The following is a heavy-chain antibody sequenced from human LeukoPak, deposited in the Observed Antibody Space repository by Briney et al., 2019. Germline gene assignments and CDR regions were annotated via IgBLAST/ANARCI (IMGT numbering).Heavy chain of an antibody. CDR2: MNPNSGNT. J-gene: IGHJ3*02. V-gene: IGHV1-8*01. Sequence: ASVKVSCKASVYTFTSYDINWVRQATGQGLEWMGWMNPNSGNTGYAQKFQGRVTMTRNTSISTAYMELSSLRSEDTAVYYCASYTAMGTKRAFDIWGQGTMVTVSS. CDR3: ASYTAMGTKRAFDI. D-gene: IGHD5-18*01. CDR1: VYTFTSYD.